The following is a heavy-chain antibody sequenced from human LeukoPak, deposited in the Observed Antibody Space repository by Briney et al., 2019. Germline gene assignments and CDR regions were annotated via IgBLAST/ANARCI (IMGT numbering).Heavy chain of an antibody. CDR2: IYYSGST. CDR1: GGSISSSSYY. D-gene: IGHD2/OR15-2a*01. V-gene: IGHV4-39*07. CDR3: ARGIRPRTFGAFDI. Sequence: SETLSLTCTVSGGSISSSSYYWGWIRQPPGKGLEWIGSIYYSGSTNYNPSLKSRVTMSVDTSKNQFSLKLSSVTAADTAVYYCARGIRPRTFGAFDIWGQGTMVTVSS. J-gene: IGHJ3*02.